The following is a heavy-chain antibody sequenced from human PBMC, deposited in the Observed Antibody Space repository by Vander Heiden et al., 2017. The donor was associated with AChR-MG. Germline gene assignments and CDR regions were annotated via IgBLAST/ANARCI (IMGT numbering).Heavy chain of an antibody. CDR3: ARDAKQWLRFLGYFDY. V-gene: IGHV3-33*01. CDR2: IWYDGSNK. D-gene: IGHD5-12*01. J-gene: IGHJ4*02. CDR1: GFTFSSYG. Sequence: QVQLVESGGGVVQPGRSLRLACAAYGFTFSSYGMHWVRQAPGKGLEWVAVIWYDGSNKYYADSVKGRFTISRDNSKNTLYLQMNSLRAEDTAVYYCARDAKQWLRFLGYFDYWGQGTLVTVSS.